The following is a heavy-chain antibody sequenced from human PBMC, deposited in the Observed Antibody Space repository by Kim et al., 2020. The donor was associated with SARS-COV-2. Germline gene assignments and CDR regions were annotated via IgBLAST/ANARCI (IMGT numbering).Heavy chain of an antibody. CDR1: GGSFSDHF. V-gene: IGHV4-34*01. Sequence: SETLSLTCAVYGGSFSDHFWSWIRQPPGKGLEWIGKISHTEFTYYNPSLKSRVSISVDRSKNQFSLKLNYVTAADTAVYYCARDDGDNSGLTYWGQGILVTVSS. CDR3: ARDDGDNSGLTY. CDR2: ISHTEFT. J-gene: IGHJ4*02. D-gene: IGHD2-21*01.